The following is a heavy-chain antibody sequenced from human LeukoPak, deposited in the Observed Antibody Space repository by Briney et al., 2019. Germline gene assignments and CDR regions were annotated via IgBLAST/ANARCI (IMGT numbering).Heavy chain of an antibody. Sequence: GGSLRLSCAASGFIFSTYGMHWVRQAPGKGLEWVAFIRYDGGNKYYVDSVKGRFTISRDNSKNTLYLQMNSLRAEDTAVYFCVSLGYSSSSVRYWGQGTLVTVSS. CDR1: GFIFSTYG. J-gene: IGHJ4*02. CDR2: IRYDGGNK. CDR3: VSLGYSSSSVRY. V-gene: IGHV3-30*02. D-gene: IGHD6-6*01.